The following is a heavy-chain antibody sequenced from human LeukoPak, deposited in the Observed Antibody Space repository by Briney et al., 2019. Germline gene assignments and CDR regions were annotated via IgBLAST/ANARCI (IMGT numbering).Heavy chain of an antibody. Sequence: GGSLRLSCAASGFTFSSDAMSWVRQAPGKGLEWVSAISGSGGSTYYADSVRGRFTISRDNSKNTLYLQMNSLRAEDTAVYYCAKPLTAAGKVDWYFDFWGRGTLVTVSS. J-gene: IGHJ2*01. CDR3: AKPLTAAGKVDWYFDF. V-gene: IGHV3-23*01. D-gene: IGHD6-13*01. CDR1: GFTFSSDA. CDR2: ISGSGGST.